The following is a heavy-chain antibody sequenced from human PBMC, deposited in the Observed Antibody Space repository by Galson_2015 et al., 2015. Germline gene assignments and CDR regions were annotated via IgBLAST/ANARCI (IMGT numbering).Heavy chain of an antibody. J-gene: IGHJ6*02. CDR2: ISGSGGST. D-gene: IGHD2-2*01. V-gene: IGHV3-23*01. Sequence: SLRLSCAASGFTFSSYAMSWVRQAPGKGLEWVSAISGSGGSTYYADSVKGRFTISRDNSKNTLYLQMNSLRAEDTAVYYCAKLEAGEYCSSTSCYPFYYYYGMDVRGQGTTVTVSS. CDR1: GFTFSSYA. CDR3: AKLEAGEYCSSTSCYPFYYYYGMDV.